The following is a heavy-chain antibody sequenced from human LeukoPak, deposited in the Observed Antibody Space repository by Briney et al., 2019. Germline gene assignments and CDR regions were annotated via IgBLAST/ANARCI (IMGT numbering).Heavy chain of an antibody. V-gene: IGHV3-43*02. J-gene: IGHJ4*02. Sequence: GGSLRLSCAASGFTVSSNYMSWVRHAPGKGLEWVSLISGDGGSTYYADSVKGRFTISRDNSKNSLYLQMNSLRTEDTALYYCAKGQDYSSSLHWGQGTLVTVSS. CDR3: AKGQDYSSSLH. CDR2: ISGDGGST. D-gene: IGHD6-13*01. CDR1: GFTVSSNY.